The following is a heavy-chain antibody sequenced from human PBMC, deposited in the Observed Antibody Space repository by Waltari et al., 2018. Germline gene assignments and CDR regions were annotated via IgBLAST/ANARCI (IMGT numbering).Heavy chain of an antibody. J-gene: IGHJ4*02. CDR1: GFTFSSHW. Sequence: EVQLVESGGGLVQPGGSRGPSWVASGFTFSSHWISWLRQAPGKGLEWVANINEDESEKFYVDSVKGRFTISRDNAKNSLYLQMNSLRVEDTAYYYCARDMGIYTNYAAYWGQGTLVTVSS. V-gene: IGHV3-7*01. D-gene: IGHD4-4*01. CDR2: INEDESEK. CDR3: ARDMGIYTNYAAY.